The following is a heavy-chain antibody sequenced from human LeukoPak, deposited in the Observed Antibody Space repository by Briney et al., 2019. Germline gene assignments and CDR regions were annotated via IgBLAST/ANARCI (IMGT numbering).Heavy chain of an antibody. J-gene: IGHJ4*02. Sequence: GESLKISCKGSGYSFSNYWIGWVRQMAGKGLEWMGIIYPGDSDTRYSPSFQGQVTISADKSISTAYLQWSSLKASGTAMYYCARRSYCGGDCYSDYWGQGTLVTVSS. D-gene: IGHD2-21*02. V-gene: IGHV5-51*01. CDR2: IYPGDSDT. CDR3: ARRSYCGGDCYSDY. CDR1: GYSFSNYW.